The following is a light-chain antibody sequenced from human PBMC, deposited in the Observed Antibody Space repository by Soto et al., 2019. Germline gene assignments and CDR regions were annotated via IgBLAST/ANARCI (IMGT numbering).Light chain of an antibody. CDR3: HQYNNWWT. V-gene: IGKV3-15*01. J-gene: IGKJ1*01. CDR2: AAS. Sequence: EIVMTQSPATLSVSQGERATLPCRPSQGVGSNLPWYQQKPGQAPRLLISAASTRATGIPARFSGSGSGTEFTLTISSLQSEDFAVYYCHQYNNWWTFGQGTKVEIK. CDR1: QGVGSN.